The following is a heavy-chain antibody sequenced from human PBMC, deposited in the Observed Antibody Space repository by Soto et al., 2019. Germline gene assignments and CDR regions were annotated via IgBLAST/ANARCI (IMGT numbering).Heavy chain of an antibody. D-gene: IGHD3-16*01. Sequence: QVQLVQSGAEVKKPGSSVKVSCKASGGTFSSYAISWVRQAPGQGLEWRGGIIPIFGTANYAQKFQGRVTITADASTSTAYMELSSLRSEDTVVYYCAAPFGRVPTLLGGMDVWGQGTTVTVSS. CDR2: IIPIFGTA. J-gene: IGHJ6*02. CDR1: GGTFSSYA. CDR3: AAPFGRVPTLLGGMDV. V-gene: IGHV1-69*01.